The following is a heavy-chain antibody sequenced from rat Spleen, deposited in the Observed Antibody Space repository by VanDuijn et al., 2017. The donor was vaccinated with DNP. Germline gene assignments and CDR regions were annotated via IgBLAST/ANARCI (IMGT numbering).Heavy chain of an antibody. CDR2: INDDGGTT. V-gene: IGHV5-58*01. Sequence: EVQLVETGGGLVQPGRSLKLSCVASGFTFSNSWMYWIRQAPGKGLEWIGSINDDGGTTYYRDSVKGRFTISRDNAQNTVYLQMNSLRSEDTATYYCARPDYWGQGVIVTVSS. CDR3: ARPDY. CDR1: GFTFSNSW. J-gene: IGHJ2*01.